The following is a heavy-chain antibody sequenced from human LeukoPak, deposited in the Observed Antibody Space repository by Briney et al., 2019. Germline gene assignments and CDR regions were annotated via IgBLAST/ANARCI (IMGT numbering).Heavy chain of an antibody. J-gene: IGHJ4*02. D-gene: IGHD5-18*01. CDR3: AKDLIRLGETALAGSPY. CDR1: GFTFSSYS. Sequence: GGSLRLSCAASGFTFSSYSMNWVRQAPGKGLEWVSYISSSSSTIYYADSVKGRFTISRDNAKNSLYLQMNSLRAEDTAVYYCAKDLIRLGETALAGSPYWGQGTLVTVSP. CDR2: ISSSSSTI. V-gene: IGHV3-48*01.